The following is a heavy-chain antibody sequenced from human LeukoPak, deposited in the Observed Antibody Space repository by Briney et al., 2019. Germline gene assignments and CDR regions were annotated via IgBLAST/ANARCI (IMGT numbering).Heavy chain of an antibody. Sequence: ASVKVSCKASGGTFSSYAISWVRQAPGQGLEWMGGIIPIFGTANYAQKFQGRVTITTDESTSTAYMELSSLRSEDTAVYYCASMGSSGYYLDYWGQGTLVTVSS. V-gene: IGHV1-69*05. CDR1: GGTFSSYA. CDR2: IIPIFGTA. CDR3: ASMGSSGYYLDY. J-gene: IGHJ4*02. D-gene: IGHD3-22*01.